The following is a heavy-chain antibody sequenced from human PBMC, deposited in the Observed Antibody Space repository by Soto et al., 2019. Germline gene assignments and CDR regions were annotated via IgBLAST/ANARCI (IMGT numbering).Heavy chain of an antibody. D-gene: IGHD6-13*01. CDR1: GFTFSSYG. CDR2: IWYDGSNK. CDR3: ARDHIALDY. Sequence: GGSQRLSCAASGFTFSSYGMHWVRQAPGKGLEWVAVIWYDGSNKYYADSVKGRFTISRDNSKKTVYLQMNSLRAEDTAVYYCARDHIALDYWGQGTQVTVSS. J-gene: IGHJ4*02. V-gene: IGHV3-33*01.